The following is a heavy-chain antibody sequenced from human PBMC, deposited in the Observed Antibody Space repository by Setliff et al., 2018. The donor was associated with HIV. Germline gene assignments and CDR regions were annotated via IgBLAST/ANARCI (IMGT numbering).Heavy chain of an antibody. D-gene: IGHD3-10*01. CDR1: GGSISSDY. V-gene: IGHV4-59*01. CDR3: ARAIGIISLYYFDS. Sequence: TLSLTCTVSGGSISSDYWSWIRQPPGKGMEWIGFIYDSGSTNYNPSLESRVTISVDTSKNQFSLKLSSVTAADTAVYYCARAIGIISLYYFDSWGQGTLVTVSS. J-gene: IGHJ4*02. CDR2: IYDSGST.